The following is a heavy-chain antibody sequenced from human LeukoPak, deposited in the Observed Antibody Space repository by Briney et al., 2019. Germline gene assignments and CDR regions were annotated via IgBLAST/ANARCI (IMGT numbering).Heavy chain of an antibody. CDR2: ISSSSSYI. V-gene: IGHV3-21*01. D-gene: IGHD2-2*01. CDR3: AREGYCSSTSCYDAFDI. J-gene: IGHJ3*02. Sequence: PGGSLRLSCAASGFTFGSYSMNWVRQAPGKGLEWVSSISSSSSYIYYADSVKGRFTISRDNAKNSLYLQMNSLRAEDTAVYYCAREGYCSSTSCYDAFDIWGQGTMVTVSS. CDR1: GFTFGSYS.